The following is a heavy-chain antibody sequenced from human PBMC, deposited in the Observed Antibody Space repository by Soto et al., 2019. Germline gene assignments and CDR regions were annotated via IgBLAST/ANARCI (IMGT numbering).Heavy chain of an antibody. CDR2: LSGSGGST. Sequence: EVQMLESGGGLVQPGESLRLSCAASGFTFSSYAMSWVRQAPGKGLKWVSTLSGSGGSTYYAESVKGRFTISRDNSKNTLYLQMNSLRAEDTAVYYCAKDRAEWGSYDYWGQGILVTVSS. J-gene: IGHJ4*02. V-gene: IGHV3-23*01. CDR1: GFTFSSYA. D-gene: IGHD7-27*01. CDR3: AKDRAEWGSYDY.